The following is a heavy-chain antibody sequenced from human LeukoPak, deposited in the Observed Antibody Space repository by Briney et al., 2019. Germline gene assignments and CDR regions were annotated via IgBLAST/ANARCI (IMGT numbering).Heavy chain of an antibody. CDR1: GFTFSSYW. Sequence: GGSLRLSCAASGFTFSSYWMSWVRQVPGKGLEWVAQINEDGSEKHYGDSVRGRFTISRDNAKNSLYLQMYSLGADDMGVYFCARDTIATAFDYWGQGALVTVSS. D-gene: IGHD2-21*01. CDR3: ARDTIATAFDY. J-gene: IGHJ4*02. V-gene: IGHV3-7*04. CDR2: INEDGSEK.